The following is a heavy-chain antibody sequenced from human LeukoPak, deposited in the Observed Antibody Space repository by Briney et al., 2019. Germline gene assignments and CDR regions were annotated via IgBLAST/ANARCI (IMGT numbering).Heavy chain of an antibody. CDR3: ARGRTGYGGTDH. CDR2: IYYTGST. Sequence: SETLSLTCTVSGGSISSYYWSWIRQPPGKGLEWIGYIYYTGSTSYNPSLKSRVTISIDTSKNQLSLKLSSVTAADTAVYYCARGRTGYGGTDHWGQGTLVTVSS. CDR1: GGSISSYY. V-gene: IGHV4-59*01. D-gene: IGHD4-23*01. J-gene: IGHJ5*02.